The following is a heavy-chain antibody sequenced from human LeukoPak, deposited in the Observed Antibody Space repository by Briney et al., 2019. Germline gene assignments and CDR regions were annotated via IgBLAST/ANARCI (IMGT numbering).Heavy chain of an antibody. V-gene: IGHV1-2*06. CDR3: AKVPPSITAAGNWLGP. CDR2: IIPNTGGT. J-gene: IGHJ5*02. CDR1: GYTFTGYY. Sequence: ASVKVSCKASGYTFTGYYIHWVRQAPGQGLEWMGRIIPNTGGTDYAQKFQGRVTMTRDTSITTAYMELSRLTSDDTAICYCAKVPPSITAAGNWLGPWGQGALVTVSS. D-gene: IGHD6-13*01.